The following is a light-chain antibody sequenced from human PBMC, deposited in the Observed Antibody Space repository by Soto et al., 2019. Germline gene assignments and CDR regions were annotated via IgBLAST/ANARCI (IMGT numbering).Light chain of an antibody. V-gene: IGKV3-15*01. J-gene: IGKJ2*01. CDR2: GAS. CDR3: QQYDSGPYT. Sequence: EIMMTQSPATLSVSPGDRATLSCWASQSVSSEFAWYQQKPGQAPRLLIYGASTRGTGVPARFSGSGSGTEFTLTISSLQSEDFAVYYCQQYDSGPYTFGQGTKLEIK. CDR1: QSVSSE.